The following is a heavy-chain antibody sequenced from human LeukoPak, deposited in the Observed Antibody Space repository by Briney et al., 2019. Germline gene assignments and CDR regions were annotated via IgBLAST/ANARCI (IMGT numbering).Heavy chain of an antibody. J-gene: IGHJ4*02. V-gene: IGHV3-21*01. CDR2: ISSSSSYI. D-gene: IGHD5-18*01. CDR1: GFTFSSYS. Sequence: GGSLRLSCAASGFTFSSYSMNWVRQAPGKGLEWVSSISSSSSYIYYADSVKGRFTISRDNAKNPLYLQMNSLRAEDTAVYYCARESGYSYDQAFDYWGQGTLVTVSS. CDR3: ARESGYSYDQAFDY.